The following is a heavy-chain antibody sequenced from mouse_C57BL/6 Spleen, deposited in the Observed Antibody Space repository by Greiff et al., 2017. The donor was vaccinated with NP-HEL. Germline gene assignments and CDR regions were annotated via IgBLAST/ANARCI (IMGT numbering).Heavy chain of an antibody. V-gene: IGHV5-4*01. D-gene: IGHD1-1*01. Sequence: EVMLVESGGGLVKPGGSLKLSCAASGFTFSRYAMSWVRQTPDKRLSWVATISDGGSYTYYPDNVKVRFTISRDNAKNNLYRQMSQLKSEDTAMYYGARDPITTVVARGWFAYWGQGTLVTVSA. CDR2: ISDGGSYT. CDR3: ARDPITTVVARGWFAY. J-gene: IGHJ3*01. CDR1: GFTFSRYA.